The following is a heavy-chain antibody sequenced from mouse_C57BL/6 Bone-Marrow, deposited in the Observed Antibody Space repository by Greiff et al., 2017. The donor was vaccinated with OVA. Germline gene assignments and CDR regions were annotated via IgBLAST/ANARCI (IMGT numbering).Heavy chain of an antibody. CDR3: ARNLGRSWFAY. J-gene: IGHJ3*01. Sequence: VKLVESGPGLVQPSQSLSITCTVSGFSLTSYGVHWVRQSPGKGLEWLGVLWSGGSTAYNAAFISRLGISKDNSKSQVFFKMNSLQADYTAIYYCARNLGRSWFAYWGQGTLVTVSA. CDR1: GFSLTSYG. V-gene: IGHV2-2*01. CDR2: LWSGGST. D-gene: IGHD4-1*01.